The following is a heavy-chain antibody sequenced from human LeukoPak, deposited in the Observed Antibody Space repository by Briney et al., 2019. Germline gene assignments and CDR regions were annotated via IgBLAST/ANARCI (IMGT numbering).Heavy chain of an antibody. J-gene: IGHJ4*01. Sequence: GGSLRLSCAASGFTFSSYAMSWVRQAPGKGLEWVPAISSSGDSTYYADSVKGRFTISRDNSKNTLYLQMNSLRAEDTAVYYCATSRTNDYWGHGTLVTVSS. V-gene: IGHV3-23*01. CDR3: ATSRTNDY. CDR2: ISSSGDST. D-gene: IGHD1-14*01. CDR1: GFTFSSYA.